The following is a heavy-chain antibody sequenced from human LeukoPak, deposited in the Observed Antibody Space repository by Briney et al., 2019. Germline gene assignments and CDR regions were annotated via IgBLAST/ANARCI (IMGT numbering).Heavy chain of an antibody. CDR1: GGSISSGGYY. CDR2: IYHSGST. Sequence: SQTLSLTCTVSGGSISSGGYYWSWIRQPPGKGLEWIGYIYHSGSTYYNPSLKSRVTISVDRSKNQFSLKLSSVTAADTAVYYCARDRAGVVMGYFDYWGQGTLVTVSS. V-gene: IGHV4-30-2*01. J-gene: IGHJ4*02. D-gene: IGHD3-3*01. CDR3: ARDRAGVVMGYFDY.